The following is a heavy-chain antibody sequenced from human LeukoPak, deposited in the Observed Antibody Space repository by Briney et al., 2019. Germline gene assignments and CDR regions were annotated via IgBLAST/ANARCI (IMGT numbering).Heavy chain of an antibody. D-gene: IGHD3-22*01. CDR1: GFTFSSYA. V-gene: IGHV3-11*01. CDR2: ISSSGSTI. CDR3: ASHGPYYYDSSGYHY. Sequence: PGGSLRLSCAASGFTFSSYAMSWIRQAPGKGLEWVSYISSSGSTIYYADSVKGRFTISRDNAKNSLYLQMNSLRAEDTAVYYCASHGPYYYDSSGYHYWGQGTLVTVSS. J-gene: IGHJ4*02.